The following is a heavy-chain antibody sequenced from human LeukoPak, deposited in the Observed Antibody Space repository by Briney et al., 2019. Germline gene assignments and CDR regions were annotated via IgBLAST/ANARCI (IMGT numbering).Heavy chain of an antibody. CDR1: GYNFTAYY. CDR3: MRFRGRPQ. CDR2: IDPNSDDT. Sequence: GASVKLSCKASGYNFTAYYLPWGLQSPGQGPVWMGWIDPNSDDTNFAQKFQGRVTMTRDTSISTAYMELSGMRSDDTAVYYCMRFRGRPQWGQGTLVTVSS. V-gene: IGHV1-2*02. D-gene: IGHD3-16*01. J-gene: IGHJ4*02.